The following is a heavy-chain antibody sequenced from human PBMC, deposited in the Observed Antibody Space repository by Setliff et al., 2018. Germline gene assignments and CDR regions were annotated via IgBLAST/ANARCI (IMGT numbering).Heavy chain of an antibody. V-gene: IGHV3-23*01. CDR2: INVGGTNT. CDR1: GFTFSSFA. CDR3: AKDKDVRGDYFDY. D-gene: IGHD3-16*01. Sequence: GGSLRLSCAASGFTFSSFAMSWVRQAPGKRLEWVSIINVGGTNTYYRDSVKGRFTISRDNSKSTLYLQMNSLRAEDTAIYYCAKDKDVRGDYFDYWGPGTLVTVSS. J-gene: IGHJ4*02.